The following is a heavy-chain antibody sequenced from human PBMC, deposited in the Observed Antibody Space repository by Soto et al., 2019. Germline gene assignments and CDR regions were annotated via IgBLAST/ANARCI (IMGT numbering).Heavy chain of an antibody. J-gene: IGHJ5*02. Sequence: GGSLRLSCAASGFPFSSYGMHWVRQGPGKGLEWVAVISYDGSNKYYADSVKGRFTISRDNSKNTLYLQMNSLRAEDTAVYYCAKDGRGPYSSSWYDWFDPWGQGTLVTVSS. V-gene: IGHV3-30*18. CDR3: AKDGRGPYSSSWYDWFDP. D-gene: IGHD6-13*01. CDR1: GFPFSSYG. CDR2: ISYDGSNK.